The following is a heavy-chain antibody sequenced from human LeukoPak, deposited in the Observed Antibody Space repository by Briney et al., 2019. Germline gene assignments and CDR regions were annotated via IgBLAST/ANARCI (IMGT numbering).Heavy chain of an antibody. CDR2: INAGNGNT. CDR3: ARSYDFWSGYSLLDY. D-gene: IGHD3-3*01. J-gene: IGHJ4*02. CDR1: GYTFTSYA. V-gene: IGHV1-3*01. Sequence: GASVKVSCKASGYTFTSYAMHWVRQAPGQRLEWMGWINAGNGNTKYSQKFQGRVTITRDTSASTAYMELSSLRSEDTAVYYCARSYDFWSGYSLLDYWGQGTLVTVSS.